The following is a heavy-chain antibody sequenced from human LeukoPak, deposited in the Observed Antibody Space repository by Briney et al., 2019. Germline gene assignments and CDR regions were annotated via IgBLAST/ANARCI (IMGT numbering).Heavy chain of an antibody. Sequence: ASVKVSCKVSGGTFSSYAISWVRQAPGQGLEWMGRIIPILGIANYAQKFQGRVTITADKSTSTAYMELSSLRSEDTAVYYCARSRVGATFPEYFQHWGQGTLVTVSS. D-gene: IGHD1-26*01. CDR1: GGTFSSYA. V-gene: IGHV1-69*04. CDR2: IIPILGIA. J-gene: IGHJ1*01. CDR3: ARSRVGATFPEYFQH.